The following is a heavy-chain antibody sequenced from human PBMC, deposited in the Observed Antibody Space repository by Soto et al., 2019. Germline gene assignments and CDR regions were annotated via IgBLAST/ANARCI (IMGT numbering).Heavy chain of an antibody. D-gene: IGHD3-22*01. J-gene: IGHJ3*01. V-gene: IGHV3-21*01. CDR1: GFSFGDYN. CDR3: ARVVYFDRSAYGL. CDR2: ISGDSNYI. Sequence: GGSLRLSCAASGFSFGDYNMNWVRQAPGKGLEWVSSISGDSNYIYYADSVQGRFTISRDNAKNSVYLQMNSLRAEDMAVYYCARVVYFDRSAYGLWGQGTMVTVSS.